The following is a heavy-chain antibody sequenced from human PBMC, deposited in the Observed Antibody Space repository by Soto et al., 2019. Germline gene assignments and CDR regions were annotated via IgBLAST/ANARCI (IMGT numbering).Heavy chain of an antibody. D-gene: IGHD2-2*01. CDR3: ARARGTSWQNWFDP. Sequence: SVKLSSNPSGSHLSRYGISCVRQAPGQELEWTRGTIHLSRTTSQARKFNVRVTVTADGPSNTAYMELSTLRFEDTAVYYCARARGTSWQNWFDPWGQGTLVTVSS. V-gene: IGHV1-69*13. J-gene: IGHJ5*02. CDR1: GSHLSRYG. CDR2: TIHLSRTT.